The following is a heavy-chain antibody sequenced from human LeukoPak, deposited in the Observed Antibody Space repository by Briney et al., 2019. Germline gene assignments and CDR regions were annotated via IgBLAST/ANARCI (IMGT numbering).Heavy chain of an antibody. CDR3: ARAGAFSPRGYCSSTSCYAFDY. V-gene: IGHV4-34*01. D-gene: IGHD2-2*01. Sequence: SETLSLTCAVYGGSFSGYYWSWIRQPPGKGLEWIGEINHSGSTNYNPSLKSRVTISVDTSKNQFSLKLSYVTAADTAVYYCARAGAFSPRGYCSSTSCYAFDYWGQGTLVTVSS. CDR2: INHSGST. CDR1: GGSFSGYY. J-gene: IGHJ4*02.